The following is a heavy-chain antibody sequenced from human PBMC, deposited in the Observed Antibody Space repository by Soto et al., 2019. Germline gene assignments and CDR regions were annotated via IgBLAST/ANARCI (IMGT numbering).Heavy chain of an antibody. CDR2: ISAYNGNT. D-gene: IGHD6-19*01. CDR3: ARRIAVAGQKNNWFDP. V-gene: IGHV1-18*01. CDR1: GYTFTSYG. J-gene: IGHJ5*02. Sequence: ASVKVSCKASGYTFTSYGISWVRQAPGQGLEWMGWISAYNGNTNYAQKLQGRVTMTTDTSTSTAYMELGSLRSDDTAVYYCARRIAVAGQKNNWFDPCGQGTLVIVSS.